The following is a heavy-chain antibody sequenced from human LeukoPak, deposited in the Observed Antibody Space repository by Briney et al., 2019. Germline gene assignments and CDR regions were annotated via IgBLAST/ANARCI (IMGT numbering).Heavy chain of an antibody. J-gene: IGHJ5*02. Sequence: ASVKLSCTASGGTFSSYAISWVRQAPGQGLEWMGGIIPIFGTANYAQKFPGRVTITADESTSTAYMELISVRSQDTAVYYCARDPDCSSTSCYGRGRRNGFDPWGQGTLVTVSS. CDR2: IIPIFGTA. V-gene: IGHV1-69*13. D-gene: IGHD2-2*01. CDR3: ARDPDCSSTSCYGRGRRNGFDP. CDR1: GGTFSSYA.